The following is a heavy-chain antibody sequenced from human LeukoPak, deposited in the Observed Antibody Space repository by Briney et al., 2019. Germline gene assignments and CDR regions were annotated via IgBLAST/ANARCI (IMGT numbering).Heavy chain of an antibody. D-gene: IGHD3-22*01. V-gene: IGHV4-4*07. J-gene: IGHJ6*03. CDR3: TRGSIAYYYMDV. Sequence: PSETLSLTCTVSSGSISSYDWSWIRQPAGKGLEWIGRIYTSGSPNYNPSLKSRVTMSVDTSKKQFSLKLSSVTAADTAVYYCTRGSIAYYYMDVWGKGTTVTISS. CDR1: SGSISSYD. CDR2: IYTSGSP.